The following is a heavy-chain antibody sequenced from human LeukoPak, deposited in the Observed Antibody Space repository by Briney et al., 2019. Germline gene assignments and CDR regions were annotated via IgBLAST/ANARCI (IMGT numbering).Heavy chain of an antibody. J-gene: IGHJ4*02. CDR1: GGSFSGYY. Sequence: SETLSLTCAVYGGSFSGYYWSWIRQPPGKGLEWIGSIYYSGSTYYNPSLESRVTISVDTSKNQFSLKLSSVTAADTAVYYCASTTYSSGWYLMYYFDYWGQGTLVTVSS. CDR2: IYYSGST. D-gene: IGHD6-19*01. CDR3: ASTTYSSGWYLMYYFDY. V-gene: IGHV4-34*01.